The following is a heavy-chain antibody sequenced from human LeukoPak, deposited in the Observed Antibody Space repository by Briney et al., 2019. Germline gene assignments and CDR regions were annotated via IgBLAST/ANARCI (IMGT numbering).Heavy chain of an antibody. V-gene: IGHV3-21*01. J-gene: IGHJ4*02. CDR3: ATARYCSSTSCSMFFDY. Sequence: GGSLRLSCAVSGFTFSSYSMNWVRQAPGKGLEWVSSISSSGNYIYYADSVKGRFTISRDNAKNSLYLQMNSLRAEDTAVYYCATARYCSSTSCSMFFDYWGQGTLVTVSS. CDR2: ISSSGNYI. D-gene: IGHD2-2*01. CDR1: GFTFSSYS.